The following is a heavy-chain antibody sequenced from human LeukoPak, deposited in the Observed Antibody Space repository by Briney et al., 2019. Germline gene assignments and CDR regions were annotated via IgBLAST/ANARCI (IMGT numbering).Heavy chain of an antibody. CDR2: MNSDGSAT. CDR1: GFSFSNYW. J-gene: IGHJ4*02. V-gene: IGHV3-74*01. Sequence: GGSLRLSCAASGFSFSNYWMHWVRQASGKGLVWVTRMNSDGSATYYADSVQGRFTISRDNAKNTLYLQMNSLRAEDTAMYFCAKGPNYFDSWGQGTLVTVSS. CDR3: AKGPNYFDS.